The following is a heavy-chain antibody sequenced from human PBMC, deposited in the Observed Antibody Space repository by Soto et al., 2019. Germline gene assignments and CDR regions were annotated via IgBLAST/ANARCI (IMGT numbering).Heavy chain of an antibody. CDR2: INHSGST. V-gene: IGHV4-34*01. CDR1: GGSFSGYY. CDR3: ARDRVLYSSSSHDY. J-gene: IGHJ4*02. D-gene: IGHD6-6*01. Sequence: SETLSLTCAVYGGSFSGYYWSWIRQPPGKGLEWIGEINHSGSTNYNPSLKSRVTISVDTSKNQFSLKLSSVTAADTAVYYCARDRVLYSSSSHDYWGQGTLVTVSS.